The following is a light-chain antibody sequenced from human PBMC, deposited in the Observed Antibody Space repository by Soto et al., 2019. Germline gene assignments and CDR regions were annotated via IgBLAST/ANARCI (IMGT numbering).Light chain of an antibody. CDR3: CSYAGGSTVI. J-gene: IGLJ2*01. Sequence: QSVLTQPASVSGSPGQSITISCTGTSSDIGSYNLVSWYQQHPGKAPKFIIYEGTKRPSGVSNRFSGSKSGNTASLTISGLQAEDEADYYCCSYAGGSTVIFGGGTKVTVL. CDR2: EGT. CDR1: SSDIGSYNL. V-gene: IGLV2-23*01.